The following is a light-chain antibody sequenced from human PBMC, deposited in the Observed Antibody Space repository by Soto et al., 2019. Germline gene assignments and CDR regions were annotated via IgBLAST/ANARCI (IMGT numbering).Light chain of an antibody. CDR2: DVS. CDR3: CSYAGSYTLGWV. CDR1: SSDVGGYNY. Sequence: QSALTQARSVSGSPGQSVTISCTGTSSDVGGYNYVSWYQQHPGKAPKLMIYDVSKRPSGVPDRFSGSKSGNTASLTISGLQAEDEADYYCCSYAGSYTLGWVFGGGTKLTVL. V-gene: IGLV2-11*01. J-gene: IGLJ3*02.